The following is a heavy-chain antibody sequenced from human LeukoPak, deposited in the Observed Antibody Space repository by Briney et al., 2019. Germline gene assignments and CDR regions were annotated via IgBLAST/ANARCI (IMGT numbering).Heavy chain of an antibody. CDR3: ARVLISRWDYDSTNDAFAI. CDR2: IYYSGST. J-gene: IGHJ3*02. D-gene: IGHD3-22*01. V-gene: IGHV4-59*01. CDR1: GGSISSYY. Sequence: SETLSLTCTVSGGSISSYYWSWIRQPPGKGLEWIGYIYYSGSTNYNPSLKSRVTISVDTSKNQFSLKLSSVTAADTAVYYCARVLISRWDYDSTNDAFAIWGQGTMVTVSS.